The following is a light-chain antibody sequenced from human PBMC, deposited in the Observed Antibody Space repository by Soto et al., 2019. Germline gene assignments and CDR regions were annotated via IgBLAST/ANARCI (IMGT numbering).Light chain of an antibody. CDR3: QQYNNWPTWT. CDR1: QSVTNS. J-gene: IGKJ1*01. Sequence: EIVLTQSPCTLSLSPGERATLSCRASQSVTNSFLAWYQQKPGQAPRLLIYGASARATGIPARFSGSGSETEGTLTISSLQAEDSAVYFCQQYNNWPTWTFGQGTKVDIK. V-gene: IGKV3-15*01. CDR2: GAS.